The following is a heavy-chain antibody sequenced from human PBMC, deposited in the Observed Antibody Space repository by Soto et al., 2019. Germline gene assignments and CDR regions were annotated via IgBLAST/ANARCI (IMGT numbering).Heavy chain of an antibody. V-gene: IGHV3-53*01. CDR2: MYSDGRT. D-gene: IGHD6-25*01. CDR3: AKSERVDY. J-gene: IGHJ4*02. Sequence: GGSLRLSCAASGFTVSNTYMSWVRQAPGKGLECVSIMYSDGRTFYADSVKGRFTISRDNSKNTLFLQMNSLREEDTAVYYCAKSERVDYWGQGTLVTVSS. CDR1: GFTVSNTY.